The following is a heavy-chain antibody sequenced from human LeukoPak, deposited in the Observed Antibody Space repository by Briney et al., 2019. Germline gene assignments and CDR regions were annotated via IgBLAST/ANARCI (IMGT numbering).Heavy chain of an antibody. J-gene: IGHJ6*03. V-gene: IGHV4-34*01. D-gene: IGHD2-2*01. CDR2: INHSGST. CDR1: GGFFSGYY. Sequence: SETLSLTCAVYGGFFSGYYWSWIRQPPGKGLEWIGEINHSGSTNYNPSLKSRVTISVDTSKNQFSLKLSSVTAADTAVYYCARGLVVPAAIYYYYMDVWGKGTTVTVSS. CDR3: ARGLVVPAAIYYYYMDV.